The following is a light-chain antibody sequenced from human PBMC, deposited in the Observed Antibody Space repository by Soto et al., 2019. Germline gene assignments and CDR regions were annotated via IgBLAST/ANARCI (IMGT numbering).Light chain of an antibody. V-gene: IGKV3-20*01. J-gene: IGKJ1*01. Sequence: EIVLTQSPGTLSLSPGERAILSCGASQSVTSNYLAWYQQKPGQAPRLLIFGASIRVTGIPDRFIGSGSGTDFTLTISRLEPEDFAVYYCQHYVTSLTTFGQGTKVEVK. CDR1: QSVTSNY. CDR2: GAS. CDR3: QHYVTSLTT.